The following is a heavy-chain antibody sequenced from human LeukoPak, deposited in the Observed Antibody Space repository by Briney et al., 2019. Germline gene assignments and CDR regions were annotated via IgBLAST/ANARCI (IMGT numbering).Heavy chain of an antibody. Sequence: SQTLSLTCVISGDSFSGNSVAWNWIRQSPSRGLEWLGRTYYRSNWINEYAASVKSRMSIDPDTSKNQFSLQLYSVTPEDTAIYYCAREESRTFAYWGQGTLVTVSS. J-gene: IGHJ4*02. CDR2: TYYRSNWIN. CDR1: GDSFSGNSVA. CDR3: AREESRTFAY. V-gene: IGHV6-1*01.